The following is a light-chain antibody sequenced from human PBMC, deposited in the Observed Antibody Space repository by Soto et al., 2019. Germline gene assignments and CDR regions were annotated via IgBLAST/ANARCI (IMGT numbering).Light chain of an antibody. J-gene: IGLJ3*02. CDR2: RND. CDR3: AAWDDSLSGL. V-gene: IGLV1-47*01. Sequence: QSVLTQPPSASGTPGQRVTISCSGSSSNIGYNDVNWYQQLPGTAPKLLIYRNDQRPSGGPDRFSGSKSGTSASLAISGLRSEDEADYYCAAWDDSLSGLFGGGTKLTVL. CDR1: SSNIGYND.